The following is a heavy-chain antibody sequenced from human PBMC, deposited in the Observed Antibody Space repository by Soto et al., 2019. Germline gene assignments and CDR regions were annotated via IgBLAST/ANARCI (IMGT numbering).Heavy chain of an antibody. Sequence: ASLKVSCKASGYTFTSYAMHWVRQAPGQRLEWMGWINAGNGNTKYSQKFQGRVTITRDTSASTAYMELSSLRSEDTAVYYCARERAAYSSSPYNLFDPWGQGTLVTVSS. D-gene: IGHD6-6*01. V-gene: IGHV1-3*01. CDR1: GYTFTSYA. CDR2: INAGNGNT. J-gene: IGHJ5*02. CDR3: ARERAAYSSSPYNLFDP.